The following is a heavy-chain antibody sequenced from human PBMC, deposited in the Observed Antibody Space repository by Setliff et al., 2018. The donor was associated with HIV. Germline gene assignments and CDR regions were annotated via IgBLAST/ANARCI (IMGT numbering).Heavy chain of an antibody. V-gene: IGHV4-59*08. CDR2: IYYSGST. J-gene: IGHJ5*02. CDR3: ARSTYYYGSGKGSGWFDP. Sequence: SETLSLTCTVSGGSISSYYWTWIRQPPGKGLEWIGYIYYSGSTNYNPSLKSRVTISVDTSKNQFSLKLSSVTAADTAVYYCARSTYYYGSGKGSGWFDPWGQGTLVTVSS. D-gene: IGHD3-10*01. CDR1: GGSISSYY.